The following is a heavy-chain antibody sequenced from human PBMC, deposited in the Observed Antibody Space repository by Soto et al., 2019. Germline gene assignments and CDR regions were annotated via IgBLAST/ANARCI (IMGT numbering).Heavy chain of an antibody. CDR3: ARVWWSGSSTVDY. CDR1: GFTFSDYY. Sequence: QVQLVESGGGLVKPGGSLRLSCAASGFTFSDYYMSWIRQAPGKGLEWVSYISSSSSHTNYADSVKGRFTISRDNAKNPLYLQMNSLRAEDTAVYYCARVWWSGSSTVDYWGQGTLVTVSS. CDR2: ISSSSSHT. V-gene: IGHV3-11*05. D-gene: IGHD1-26*01. J-gene: IGHJ4*02.